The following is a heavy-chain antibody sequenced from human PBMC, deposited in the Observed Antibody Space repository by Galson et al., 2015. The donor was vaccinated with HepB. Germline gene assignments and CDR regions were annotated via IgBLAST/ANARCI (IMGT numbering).Heavy chain of an antibody. V-gene: IGHV3-33*03. CDR3: AKDAMKSSYYFDH. CDR2: MWSDGINK. CDR1: GFSVSNYG. D-gene: IGHD6-6*01. Sequence: CAASGFSVSNYGMHWVRQAPGKGLEWVAVMWSDGINKYYGDSVKGRFTISRDKSKNTLFLQMNSLRVEDTAVYYCAKDAMKSSYYFDHWGQGTLVTVSS. J-gene: IGHJ4*02.